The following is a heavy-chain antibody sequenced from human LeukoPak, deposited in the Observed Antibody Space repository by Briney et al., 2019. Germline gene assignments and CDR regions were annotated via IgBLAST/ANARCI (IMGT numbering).Heavy chain of an antibody. J-gene: IGHJ4*02. D-gene: IGHD4-23*01. Sequence: PSETLSLTCTVSGGSLSSYYWSWIRQPPGKGLEWIGEINHSGSTNYNPSLKSRVTISVDTSKNQFSLKLSSVTAADTAVYYCARGKELLRWLKSVDYWGQGTLVTVSS. CDR3: ARGKELLRWLKSVDY. V-gene: IGHV4-34*01. CDR2: INHSGST. CDR1: GGSLSSYY.